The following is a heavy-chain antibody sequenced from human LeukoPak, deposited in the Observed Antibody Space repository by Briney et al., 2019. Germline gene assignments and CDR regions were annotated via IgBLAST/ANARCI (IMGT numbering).Heavy chain of an antibody. CDR2: INPSGGST. J-gene: IGHJ4*02. CDR1: GYTFTSYY. Sequence: ASVKVSCKASGYTFTSYYIHWVRQAPGQGLEWMGLINPSGGSTNYAQKFQGRVTMTRDTSTSTVYMELSSLRAEDTAVYYCAVSARVERVWHYFNYWGQGTLVTVSS. CDR3: AVSARVERVWHYFNY. D-gene: IGHD6-6*01. V-gene: IGHV1-46*01.